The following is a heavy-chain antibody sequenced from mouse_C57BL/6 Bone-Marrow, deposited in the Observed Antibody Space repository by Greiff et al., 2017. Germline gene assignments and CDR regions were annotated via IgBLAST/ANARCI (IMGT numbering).Heavy chain of an antibody. J-gene: IGHJ1*03. CDR3: ARSDYGNYEWYFDV. D-gene: IGHD2-1*01. CDR1: GYTFTSYW. Sequence: QVQLQQPGAELVKPGASVKLSCKASGYTFTSYWMHWVKQTPGQGLEWIGMIHPNGGSTNYNEKFKSKATLTVDKSSSTAYMQLSSLTSEDSAVYYCARSDYGNYEWYFDVWGTGTTVTVSS. V-gene: IGHV1-64*01. CDR2: IHPNGGST.